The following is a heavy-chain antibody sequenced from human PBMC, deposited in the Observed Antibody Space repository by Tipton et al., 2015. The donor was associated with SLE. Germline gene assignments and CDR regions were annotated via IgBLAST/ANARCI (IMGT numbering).Heavy chain of an antibody. V-gene: IGHV4-39*07. D-gene: IGHD6-19*01. J-gene: IGHJ3*02. CDR1: GGSISSSSYY. CDR2: IYYSGST. CDR3: ARPYPPGIAVAGNAFDI. Sequence: TLSLTCTVSGGSISSSSYYWGWIRQPPGKGLEWIGSIYYSGSTYYNPSLKSRVTISVDTSKNQSSLKLSSVTAADTAVYYCARPYPPGIAVAGNAFDIWGQGTMVTVSS.